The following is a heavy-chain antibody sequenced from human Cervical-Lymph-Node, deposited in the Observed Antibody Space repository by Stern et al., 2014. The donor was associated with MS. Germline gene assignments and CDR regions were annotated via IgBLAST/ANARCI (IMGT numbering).Heavy chain of an antibody. CDR3: ARGGGLVGYFDY. Sequence: VQLVESGAEVKKPGSSVKVSCKASGDTFSSYAITWVRQVPGQGLEWMGGITPVFGTTNYAQKFHGRVTITADKSTNTAYMELMTLRSEDTAVYYCARGGGLVGYFDYWGQGTLVSVSS. D-gene: IGHD1-26*01. CDR1: GDTFSSYA. CDR2: ITPVFGTT. J-gene: IGHJ4*02. V-gene: IGHV1-69*06.